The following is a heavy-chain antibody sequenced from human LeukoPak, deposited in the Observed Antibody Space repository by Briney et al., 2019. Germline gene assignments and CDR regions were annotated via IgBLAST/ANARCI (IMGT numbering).Heavy chain of an antibody. Sequence: GGSLRLSCVTSGFSFSSYAMSWVRQAPGKGLEWVSAISGGSGSAFYADSVKGRFTISRDNSKNTLYLQMNSLRAEDTAVYYCARDHSSSAGRTFDYWGQGTLVTVSS. CDR3: ARDHSSSAGRTFDY. D-gene: IGHD6-6*01. V-gene: IGHV3-23*01. J-gene: IGHJ4*02. CDR2: ISGGSGSA. CDR1: GFSFSSYA.